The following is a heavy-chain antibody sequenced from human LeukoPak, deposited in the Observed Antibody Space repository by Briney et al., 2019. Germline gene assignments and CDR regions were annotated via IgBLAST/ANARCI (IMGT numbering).Heavy chain of an antibody. J-gene: IGHJ4*02. V-gene: IGHV3-33*06. CDR3: AKEKKYYYDGSGYPGYDY. D-gene: IGHD3-22*01. CDR1: GFTFSSYG. CDR2: IWYDGSNK. Sequence: GGSQRLSCAASGFTFSSYGMHWVRQAPGKGLEWVAVIWYDGSNKYYADSVKGRFTISRENSKNTLYLQMNSLRAEDTAVYYCAKEKKYYYDGSGYPGYDYWGQGTLVTVSS.